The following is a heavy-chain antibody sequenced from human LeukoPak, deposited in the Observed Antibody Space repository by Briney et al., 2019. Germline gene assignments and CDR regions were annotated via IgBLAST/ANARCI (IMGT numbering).Heavy chain of an antibody. CDR2: IYSGGST. CDR1: GFTVSSNY. D-gene: IGHD6-6*01. CDR3: ARGGAARPFDY. Sequence: GGSLRLSCAASGFTVSSNYMSWVRQAPGKGLEWVSVIYSGGSTYYADSVKGRFTISRNNSKNTLYLQMNSLRAEDTAVYYCARGGAARPFDYWGQGTLVTVSS. J-gene: IGHJ4*02. V-gene: IGHV3-53*01.